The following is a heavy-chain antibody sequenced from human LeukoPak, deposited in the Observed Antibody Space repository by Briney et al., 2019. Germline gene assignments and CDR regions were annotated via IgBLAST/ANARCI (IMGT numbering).Heavy chain of an antibody. CDR1: GFTFSSYS. V-gene: IGHV3-48*04. J-gene: IGHJ4*02. Sequence: GGSLRLSCAASGFTFSSYSMNWVRQAPGKGLEWVSYISSSSSTIYYADSVKGRFTISRDNAKNSLYLQMNSLKTEDTAVYYCTAWFGARPIPFDYWGQGTLVTVSS. CDR2: ISSSSSTI. CDR3: TAWFGARPIPFDY. D-gene: IGHD3-10*01.